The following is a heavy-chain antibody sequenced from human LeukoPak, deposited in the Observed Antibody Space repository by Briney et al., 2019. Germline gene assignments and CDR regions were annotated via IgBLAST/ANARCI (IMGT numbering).Heavy chain of an antibody. D-gene: IGHD7-27*01. CDR2: ISSSGSTI. J-gene: IGHJ4*02. Sequence: PGGSLTLLCAASGFTFSDYYMSWLRQAPGKGLEWVSYISSSGSTIYYPPSAKGRFTISRDNTKNSLYLQMTSLRAEDTAVYYCARDNNGGIDYWGQGTLVTVSS. CDR3: ARDNNGGIDY. CDR1: GFTFSDYY. V-gene: IGHV3-11*01.